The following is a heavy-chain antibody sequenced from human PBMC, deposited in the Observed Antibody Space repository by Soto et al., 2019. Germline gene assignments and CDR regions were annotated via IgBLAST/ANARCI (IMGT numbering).Heavy chain of an antibody. V-gene: IGHV4-31*03. J-gene: IGHJ4*01. CDR2: RYYSEST. D-gene: IGHD2-15*01. CDR1: GGSITTGGYY. Sequence: SETLSLTCTVSGGSITTGGYYWSWIRQLPGKGLEWIGHRYYSESTYYNPSLKSRVSISLDTSKNQFSLKLSFVTAADTAMYYCARTKCSGGSCYSWYLDYWGHVPPVTFSS. CDR3: ARTKCSGGSCYSWYLDY.